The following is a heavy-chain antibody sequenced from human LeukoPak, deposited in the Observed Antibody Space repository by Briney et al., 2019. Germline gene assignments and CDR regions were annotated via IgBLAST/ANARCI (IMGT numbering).Heavy chain of an antibody. D-gene: IGHD3-22*01. Sequence: SQTLSLTCAVSGGSISSGGYYWSWIRQPPGKGLEWIGEINHSGNTNYNPSLKSRVTISVDTSKNQFSLKLSSVTAADTALYYCARTSYYDSSGYYLPYWGQRTLVTVSS. CDR2: INHSGNT. J-gene: IGHJ4*02. CDR3: ARTSYYDSSGYYLPY. CDR1: GGSISSGGYY. V-gene: IGHV4-30-2*01.